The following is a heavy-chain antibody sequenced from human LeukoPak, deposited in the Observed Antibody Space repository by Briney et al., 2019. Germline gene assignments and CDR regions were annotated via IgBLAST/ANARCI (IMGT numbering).Heavy chain of an antibody. CDR2: IYTTGRT. D-gene: IGHD3-16*02. CDR3: ARGGYTISSYIFDY. V-gene: IGHV4-4*07. CDR1: GGSIRSYW. J-gene: IGHJ4*02. Sequence: SETLSLTCSVSGGSIRSYWWSWIRQPAGKGLEFIGRIYTTGRTNYNPSLKSRVSMSVDTSKNKFSLELRSVTAADTAVYFCARGGYTISSYIFDYWGQGALVTVSS.